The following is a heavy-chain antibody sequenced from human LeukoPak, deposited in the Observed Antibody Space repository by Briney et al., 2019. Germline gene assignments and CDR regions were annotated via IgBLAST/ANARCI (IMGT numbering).Heavy chain of an antibody. CDR2: IYSGGNT. D-gene: IGHD7-27*01. Sequence: GGSLRLSCAASGLSVSSNYMSWVRQAPGKGPEWVSVIYSGGNTYYADSVKGRFTISRDNSKNTLYLQMNSLRAEDTAVYYCARGWGAFDYWGQGTLVTVSA. J-gene: IGHJ4*02. V-gene: IGHV3-53*01. CDR3: ARGWGAFDY. CDR1: GLSVSSNY.